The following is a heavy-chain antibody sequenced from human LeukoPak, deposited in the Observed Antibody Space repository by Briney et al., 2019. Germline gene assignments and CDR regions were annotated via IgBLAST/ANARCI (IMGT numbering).Heavy chain of an antibody. V-gene: IGHV3-48*03. CDR3: AELGITMIGGV. Sequence: GGSLRLSCAASGFTVSSNYMNWVRQAPGKGLEWVSYISSSGSTIYYADSVKGRFTISRDNAKNSLYLQMNSLRAEDTAVYYCAELGITMIGGVWGKGTTVTISS. D-gene: IGHD3-10*02. J-gene: IGHJ6*04. CDR1: GFTVSSNY. CDR2: ISSSGSTI.